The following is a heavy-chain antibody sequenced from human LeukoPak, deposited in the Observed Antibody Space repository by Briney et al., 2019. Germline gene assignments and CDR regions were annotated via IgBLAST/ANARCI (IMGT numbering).Heavy chain of an antibody. D-gene: IGHD3-22*01. CDR1: GYTFTSYG. CDR3: ARSPFKNYYDSSVYYYYMDV. Sequence: ASVKVSCKASGYTFTSYGISWVRQAPGQGLEWMGWISPYNGNTHYAQKLQGRVTMTTDTSTSTAYMELRSLRSDDTAVYSCARSPFKNYYDSSVYYYYMDVWGKGTTVTVSS. V-gene: IGHV1-18*01. CDR2: ISPYNGNT. J-gene: IGHJ6*03.